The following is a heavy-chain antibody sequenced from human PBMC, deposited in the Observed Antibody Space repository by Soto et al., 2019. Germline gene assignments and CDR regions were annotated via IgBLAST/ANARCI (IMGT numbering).Heavy chain of an antibody. CDR1: GGTFSTSA. V-gene: IGHV1-69*05. J-gene: IGHJ6*02. Sequence: QVQLMQSGAEVKKPGSSVKVSCKASGGTFSTSAISWVRQAPGEGLEWVGGIMPIFATPDYAQKFQGRVTXSXDXSTATAYPELTSLTTDDTAVYYCARDKDRQQLGGKYYYSLDVWGQGPAITVTS. D-gene: IGHD3-3*02. CDR2: IMPIFATP. CDR3: ARDKDRQQLGGKYYYSLDV.